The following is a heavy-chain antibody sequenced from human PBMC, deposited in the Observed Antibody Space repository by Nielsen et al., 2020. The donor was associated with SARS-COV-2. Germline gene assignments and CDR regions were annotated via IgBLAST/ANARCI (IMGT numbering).Heavy chain of an antibody. J-gene: IGHJ3*01. CDR2: VSASGGST. V-gene: IGHV3-23*01. CDR1: GFTFNIYA. Sequence: GESLKISCAASGFTFNIYAMAWVRRAPGSGLQWVTGVSASGGSTYYTDSVKGRFSISRDNSKNTLFLQIHSLRVEDTALYYCAKDGVVRGDALDLWGQGTMVTVSS. CDR3: AKDGVVRGDALDL. D-gene: IGHD3-10*01.